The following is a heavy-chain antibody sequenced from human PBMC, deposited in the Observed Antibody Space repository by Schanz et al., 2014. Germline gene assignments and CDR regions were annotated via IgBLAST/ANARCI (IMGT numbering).Heavy chain of an antibody. D-gene: IGHD5-12*01. V-gene: IGHV3-48*02. CDR3: ARETGLYSGLRFDY. CDR2: ISSSSTTI. Sequence: EVQLVESGGGLVQPGKSLRLSCAASGFTFSTYSMNWVRQAPGKGLEWVSYISSSSTTIYYADSVKGRFTISRDNAKNSLYLQMNSLRDEDTAVYYCARETGLYSGLRFDYWGQGTLVTVSS. J-gene: IGHJ4*02. CDR1: GFTFSTYS.